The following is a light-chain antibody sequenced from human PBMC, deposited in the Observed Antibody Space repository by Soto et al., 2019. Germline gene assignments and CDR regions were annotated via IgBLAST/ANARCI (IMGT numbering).Light chain of an antibody. V-gene: IGKV4-1*01. CDR2: WAS. Sequence: DIVMTQSPDSLAVSLGERAIINCKSSQSLLYSSNNKNNLAWYQQKPGQPPKLLIYWASTRESGVPDRFSGSGSGTDFTLTINSLQPEDVAVYYCHHYYSPPWTFGQGTKVEIK. J-gene: IGKJ1*01. CDR3: HHYYSPPWT. CDR1: QSLLYSSNNKNN.